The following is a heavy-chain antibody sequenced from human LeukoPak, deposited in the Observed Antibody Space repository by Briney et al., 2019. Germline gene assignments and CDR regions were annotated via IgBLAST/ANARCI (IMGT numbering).Heavy chain of an antibody. V-gene: IGHV4-59*01. D-gene: IGHD2-15*01. CDR2: IYYSGST. CDR3: AREVAGYYFDY. J-gene: IGHJ4*02. CDR1: GFTFSSYS. Sequence: GSLRLSCAASGFTFSSYSMNWIRQPPGKGLEWIGYIYYSGSTNYNPSLKSRVTISVDTFKNQFSLKLSSVTAADTAVYYCAREVAGYYFDYWGQGTLVTVSS.